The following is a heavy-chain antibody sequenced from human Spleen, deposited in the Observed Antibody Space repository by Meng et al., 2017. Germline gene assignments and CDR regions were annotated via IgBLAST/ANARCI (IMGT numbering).Heavy chain of an antibody. D-gene: IGHD6-19*01. J-gene: IGHJ4*02. CDR1: GFPFTSHG. Sequence: QVQLVQSGAEVEKPGAPVRVSCKTSGFPFTSHGFSWVRQAPGQGLEWVGWISAYNGKTNYAQNLQGRVTMTTDASTSTVYMELRSLRSDDTALYYCARWGHSSAWPSQWYEYWGQGTLVTVSS. V-gene: IGHV1-18*01. CDR2: ISAYNGKT. CDR3: ARWGHSSAWPSQWYEY.